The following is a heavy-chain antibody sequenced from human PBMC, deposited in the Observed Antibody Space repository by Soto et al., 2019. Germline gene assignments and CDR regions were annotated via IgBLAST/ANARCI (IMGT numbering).Heavy chain of an antibody. J-gene: IGHJ5*02. CDR3: ARDIRFYRPHNWFDP. Sequence: GASVKVSCKASGGTFSSYAISWVRQAPGQGLEWMGGIIPIFGTANYAQKFQGRVTITADKSTSTAYMELSSLRSEDTAVYYCARDIRFYRPHNWFDPWGQGTLVTVSS. CDR1: GGTFSSYA. V-gene: IGHV1-69*06. CDR2: IIPIFGTA. D-gene: IGHD3-3*01.